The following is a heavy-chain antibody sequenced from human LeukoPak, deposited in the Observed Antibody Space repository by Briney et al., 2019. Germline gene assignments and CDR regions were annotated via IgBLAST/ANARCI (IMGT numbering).Heavy chain of an antibody. Sequence: PGGSLRLSCAASGFTFSSYWMSWVRQAPGKGLEWVANIKQDGSEKYYVDSVKGRFTISRDNAKNSLYLQMNSLRAEDTAVYYCARVRYNVLLWFREPGLYYYYYMDVWGKGTTVTVSS. CDR2: IKQDGSEK. V-gene: IGHV3-7*01. D-gene: IGHD3-10*01. J-gene: IGHJ6*03. CDR1: GFTFSSYW. CDR3: ARVRYNVLLWFREPGLYYYYYMDV.